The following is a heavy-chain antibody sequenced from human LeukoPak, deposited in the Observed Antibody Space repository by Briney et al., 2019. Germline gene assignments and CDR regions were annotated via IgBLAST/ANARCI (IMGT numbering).Heavy chain of an antibody. D-gene: IGHD2-2*01. V-gene: IGHV1-2*02. CDR2: INPNSGGT. Sequence: ASLKVSCKASGYTFTGYYMHWVRQAPGQGLEWMGWINPNSGGTNYVQKFQGRVTITRDTSISTAYMELSRLRSDDTAVYYCARVAAHIVVVPAASDAFDIWGQGTMVTVSS. CDR3: ARVAAHIVVVPAASDAFDI. CDR1: GYTFTGYY. J-gene: IGHJ3*02.